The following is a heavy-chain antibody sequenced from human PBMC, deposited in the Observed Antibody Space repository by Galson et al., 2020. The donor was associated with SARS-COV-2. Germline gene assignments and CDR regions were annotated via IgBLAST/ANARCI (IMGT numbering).Heavy chain of an antibody. CDR3: AVSPVVTALNAFDI. CDR2: ITDTNTK. V-gene: IGHV3-48*04. J-gene: IGHJ3*02. CDR1: GFTFSYYS. Sequence: GGSLRLSRVASGFTFSYYSISWVRQTPGKGLEWISYITDTNTKYYADSVKGRFFISRDNAKNSLYLQLNSLRAEDTGTYYCAVSPVVTALNAFDIWGQGTVVTVSS. D-gene: IGHD2-21*02.